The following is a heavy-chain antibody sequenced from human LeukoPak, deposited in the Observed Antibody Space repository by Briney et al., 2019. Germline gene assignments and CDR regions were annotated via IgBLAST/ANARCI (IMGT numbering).Heavy chain of an antibody. J-gene: IGHJ4*02. V-gene: IGHV4-39*07. D-gene: IGHD3-22*01. CDR1: GGSISSSSYY. CDR3: ARDLFLGNYDSSGYYKY. CDR2: IYYSGST. Sequence: PSETLSLTCTVSGGSISSSSYYWGWIRQPPGKGLEWIGSIYYSGSTYYNPSLKSRVTISVDTSKNQFSLKLSSVTAADTAVYYCARDLFLGNYDSSGYYKYWGQGTLVTVSS.